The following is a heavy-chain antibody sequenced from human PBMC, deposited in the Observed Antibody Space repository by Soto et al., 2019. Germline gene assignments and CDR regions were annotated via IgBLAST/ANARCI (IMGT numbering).Heavy chain of an antibody. Sequence: SETLSLTCTVSGGSINSGDYYWSWIRQPPGKGLEWIGYIYYSGSTYYNPSLKSRVTISVDTSKNQFSLKLSSVTAADTAVYYCARADIVVVPAAMPTQYFDYWGQGTLVTVSS. J-gene: IGHJ4*02. CDR2: IYYSGST. CDR3: ARADIVVVPAAMPTQYFDY. CDR1: GGSINSGDYY. V-gene: IGHV4-30-4*01. D-gene: IGHD2-2*01.